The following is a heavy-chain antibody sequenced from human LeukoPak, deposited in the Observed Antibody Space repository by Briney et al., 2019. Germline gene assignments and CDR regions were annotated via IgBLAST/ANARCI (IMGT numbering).Heavy chain of an antibody. Sequence: PGGSLRLSXAASGFTFSTYGMHSVRQAPGKGLEWLAVIWYDGSYKYYADSVKGRFTISRDNSKNTLYLQMDSLRDEDTAVYYCAKGGTEGVVVPSWEYWGQGTLVTVSS. D-gene: IGHD3-22*01. CDR1: GFTFSTYG. V-gene: IGHV3-33*06. CDR2: IWYDGSYK. J-gene: IGHJ4*02. CDR3: AKGGTEGVVVPSWEY.